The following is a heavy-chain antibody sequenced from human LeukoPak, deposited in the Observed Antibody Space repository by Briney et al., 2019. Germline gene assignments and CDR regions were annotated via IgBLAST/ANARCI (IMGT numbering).Heavy chain of an antibody. CDR1: GVSFSGYY. V-gene: IGHV4-34*01. Sequence: SETLSLTCAVYGVSFSGYYWSWIRQPPGKGLEWIGEINHSGSTNYNPSLKSRVTISADTSKNQFSLKLSSVTAADTAVYYCARNSDCSGGSCYFPYFDYWGQGTLVTVSS. CDR3: ARNSDCSGGSCYFPYFDY. J-gene: IGHJ4*02. CDR2: INHSGST. D-gene: IGHD2-15*01.